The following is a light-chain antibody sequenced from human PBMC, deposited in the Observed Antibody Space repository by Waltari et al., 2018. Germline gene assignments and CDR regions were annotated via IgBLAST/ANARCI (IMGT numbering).Light chain of an antibody. CDR1: RSNTGAGYD. Sequence: QPVLTQPPSVSGAPGQRVTIPCTGSRSNTGAGYDVHWYQQLPGTAPKLLIYGNSNRPSGVPDRFSGSKSGTSASLAITGLQAEDEADYYCQSYDSSLSAFVVFGGGTKLTVL. V-gene: IGLV1-40*01. CDR2: GNS. CDR3: QSYDSSLSAFVV. J-gene: IGLJ2*01.